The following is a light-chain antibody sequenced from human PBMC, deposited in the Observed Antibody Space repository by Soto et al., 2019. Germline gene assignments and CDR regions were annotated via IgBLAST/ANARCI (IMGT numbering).Light chain of an antibody. V-gene: IGKV3D-11*01. CDR1: QGVSSY. Sequence: EIVLTQSPATLSLSPGERATLSCRASQGVSSYLAWYQQKPGQAPRLLIYDASNRATGIPARFSGSGPGTDFTLTISSLEPEDFAVYYCQQYGSSPPFTFGPGTKVDIK. CDR2: DAS. J-gene: IGKJ3*01. CDR3: QQYGSSPPFT.